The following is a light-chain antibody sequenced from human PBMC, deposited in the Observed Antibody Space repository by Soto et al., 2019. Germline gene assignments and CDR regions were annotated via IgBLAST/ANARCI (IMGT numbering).Light chain of an antibody. CDR3: QSYDSSLSGWV. V-gene: IGLV1-40*01. J-gene: IGLJ3*02. CDR2: ANS. Sequence: QSVLTQPPSGSGAPGQRVTISCAGSSSNIGAGHDVHWYQQLPGTAPELLIYANSNRPSGVPDRFSGSKSGSSASLAITGLQAEDEVDYYCQSYDSSLSGWVFGGGTKVTVL. CDR1: SSNIGAGHD.